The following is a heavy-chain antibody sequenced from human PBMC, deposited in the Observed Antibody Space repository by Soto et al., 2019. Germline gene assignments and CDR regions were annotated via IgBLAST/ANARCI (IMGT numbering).Heavy chain of an antibody. V-gene: IGHV3-23*01. CDR3: AKMGVLYGGNQNEYFHH. D-gene: IGHD4-17*01. CDR2: ISGSGGGT. J-gene: IGHJ1*01. CDR1: GFTFSSYA. Sequence: SLRLSCAASGFTFSSYAMSWVRQAPGKGLEWVSTISGSGGGTYYADSVKGRFTVSRDNSNNTLFLQMNSLRAEDTAVYYCAKMGVLYGGNQNEYFHHWGQGTLVTVSS.